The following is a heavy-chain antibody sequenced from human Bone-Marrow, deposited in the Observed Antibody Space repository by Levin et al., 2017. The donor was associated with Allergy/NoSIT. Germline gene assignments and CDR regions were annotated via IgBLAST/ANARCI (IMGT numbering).Heavy chain of an antibody. V-gene: IGHV3-48*02. CDR1: GFTFSSYS. J-gene: IGHJ5*02. CDR2: ISSSSSTI. CDR3: ATGVRGVIINWFDP. Sequence: TGGSLRLSCAASGFTFSSYSMNWVRQAPGKGLEWVSYISSSSSTIYYADSVKGRFTISRDNAKNSLYLQMNSLRDEDTAVYYCATGVRGVIINWFDPWGQGTLVTVSS. D-gene: IGHD3-10*01.